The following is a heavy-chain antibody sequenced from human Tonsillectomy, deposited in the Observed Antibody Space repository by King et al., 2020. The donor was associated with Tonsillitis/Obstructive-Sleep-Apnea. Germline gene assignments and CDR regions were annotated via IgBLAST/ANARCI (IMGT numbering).Heavy chain of an antibody. CDR1: GYTFTNYG. J-gene: IGHJ5*02. V-gene: IGHV1-18*01. D-gene: IGHD2-2*01. CDR3: ARSYCRSISCWRVGFDP. CDR2: ISAHNGDT. Sequence: VQLVESGAEVKKPGASVKVSCTASGYTFTNYGISWVRQAPGQGLEWMGWISAHNGDTNYAQKVEGRVTMTTDTSTSTAYMELRSLRSDDTAVYYCARSYCRSISCWRVGFDPWGRGTLVTVSS.